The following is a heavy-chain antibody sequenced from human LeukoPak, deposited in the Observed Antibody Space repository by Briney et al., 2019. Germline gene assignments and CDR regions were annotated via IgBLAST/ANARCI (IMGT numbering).Heavy chain of an antibody. CDR2: INTDESST. Sequence: QPGGSLRLSCAASGFTFSSYWMHWVRQAPGKGLVWVSRINTDESSTTYADSVKGRFTISRDNAKNTLYLQMNSLRAEDTAVYYCARGGGYYYYDSAFDYWGQGTLVTVSS. D-gene: IGHD3-22*01. J-gene: IGHJ4*02. CDR3: ARGGGYYYYDSAFDY. CDR1: GFTFSSYW. V-gene: IGHV3-74*01.